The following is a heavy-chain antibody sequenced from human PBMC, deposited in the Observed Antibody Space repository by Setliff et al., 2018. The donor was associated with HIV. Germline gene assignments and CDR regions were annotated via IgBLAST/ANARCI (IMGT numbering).Heavy chain of an antibody. CDR3: ASGRVRQSRKFGGVIVLPPFDY. J-gene: IGHJ4*02. V-gene: IGHV4-31*03. CDR1: GGSISSGDYY. D-gene: IGHD3-16*02. CDR2: IYHSGTT. Sequence: TLSLTCSVFGGSISSGDYYWSWLRQHPGKGLEWIGYIYHSGTTYYNPSLASRVIISADTSKSQFSLRLSSVTAADTAVYYCASGRVRQSRKFGGVIVLPPFDYWGQGTLVTVSS.